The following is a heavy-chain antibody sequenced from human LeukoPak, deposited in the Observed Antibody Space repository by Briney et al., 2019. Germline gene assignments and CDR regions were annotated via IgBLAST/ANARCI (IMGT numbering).Heavy chain of an antibody. V-gene: IGHV3-21*01. CDR3: ARSSGYPFFDY. CDR2: ISSSSYI. Sequence: GGSLRLSCAASGFTFSSYSMNWARQAPGKGLEWVSSISSSSYIYYADSVKGRFTISRDNAKNSLYLQMNSLRAEDTAVYYCARSSGYPFFDYWGQGTLVTVSS. J-gene: IGHJ4*02. CDR1: GFTFSSYS. D-gene: IGHD3-22*01.